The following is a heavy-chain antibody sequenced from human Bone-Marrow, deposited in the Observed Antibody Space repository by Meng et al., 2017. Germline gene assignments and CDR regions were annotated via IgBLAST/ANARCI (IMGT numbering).Heavy chain of an antibody. CDR2: IVVDSGNT. CDR3: AALYYYGSGSYYKPVDY. J-gene: IGHJ4*02. Sequence: SVKVSCKASGFTFTSSAMQWVRQARGQRLEWIGWIVVDSGNTNYAQKFQERVTITRDMSTSTAYMELSSLRSEDTAVYYCAALYYYGSGSYYKPVDYWGQGTLVTVSS. CDR1: GFTFTSSA. V-gene: IGHV1-58*02. D-gene: IGHD3-10*01.